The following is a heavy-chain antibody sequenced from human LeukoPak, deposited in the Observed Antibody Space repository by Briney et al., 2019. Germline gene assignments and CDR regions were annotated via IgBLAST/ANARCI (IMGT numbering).Heavy chain of an antibody. CDR3: ARGDCSSTSCYASWGKHYYYYYGMDV. V-gene: IGHV3-11*06. CDR1: GFTFSDYY. CDR2: ISSSSSYT. J-gene: IGHJ6*04. Sequence: GGSLRLSCAASGFTFSDYYMSWIRQAPGKGLEWVSYISSSSSYTNYADSVKGRFTISRENAKNSLYLQMNSLRAEDTAVYYCARGDCSSTSCYASWGKHYYYYYGMDVWGKGTTVTVSS. D-gene: IGHD2-2*01.